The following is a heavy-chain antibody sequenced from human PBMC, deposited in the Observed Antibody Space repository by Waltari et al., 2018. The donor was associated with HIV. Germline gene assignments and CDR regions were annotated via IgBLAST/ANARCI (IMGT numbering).Heavy chain of an antibody. D-gene: IGHD6-13*01. CDR3: ARRQQLTD. CDR2: IKEDGSEI. CDR1: GFPFSRPW. J-gene: IGHJ4*02. Sequence: EVRLVESGGGLVQPGGSLRLSCVASGFPFSRPWLTWVRQAPGKGLEWVANIKEDGSEIHYVDSVKGRFTISRDNAKNSLYLQMNSLRAEDTAVYYCARRQQLTDWGQGTLVTVSS. V-gene: IGHV3-7*01.